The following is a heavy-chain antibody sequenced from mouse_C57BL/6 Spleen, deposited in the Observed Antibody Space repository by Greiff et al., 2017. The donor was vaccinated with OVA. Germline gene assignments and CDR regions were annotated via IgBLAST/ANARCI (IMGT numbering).Heavy chain of an antibody. V-gene: IGHV1-72*01. CDR2: IDPNSGGT. Sequence: QVQLQQPGAELVKPGASVKLSCKASGYTFTSYWMHWVKQRPGRGLEWIGRIDPNSGGTKYNEKFKSKATLTVDKPSSTAYMQLSSLTSEDSAVYYCARYYYGSSYEGNYFDYWGQGTTLTVSS. J-gene: IGHJ2*01. D-gene: IGHD1-1*01. CDR3: ARYYYGSSYEGNYFDY. CDR1: GYTFTSYW.